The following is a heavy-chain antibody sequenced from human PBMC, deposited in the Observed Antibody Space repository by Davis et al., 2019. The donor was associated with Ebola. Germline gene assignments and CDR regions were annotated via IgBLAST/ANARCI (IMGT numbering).Heavy chain of an antibody. CDR2: ISSSSSYI. Sequence: GESLKISCAASGFTFSGSAMHWVRQAPGKGLEWVSSISSSSSYIYYADSVKGRFTISRDNAKNSLYLQMNSLRAEDTAVYYCARGDSSGWYYFDYWGQGTLVTVSS. CDR3: ARGDSSGWYYFDY. CDR1: GFTFSGSA. V-gene: IGHV3-21*01. D-gene: IGHD6-19*01. J-gene: IGHJ4*02.